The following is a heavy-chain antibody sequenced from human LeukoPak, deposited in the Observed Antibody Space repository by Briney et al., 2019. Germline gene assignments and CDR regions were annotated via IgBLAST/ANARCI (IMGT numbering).Heavy chain of an antibody. CDR2: IKSKTGGGTT. Sequence: GGSLRLSCAASGFTFSNAWMSWVRQAPGKGLEWVGRIKSKTGGGTTDYAAPVKGRFTISRDDSKNTLYLQMNSLKTEDTAVYYCTTDSTWIQLWLPTYYFDYWGQGTLVTVSS. CDR3: TTDSTWIQLWLPTYYFDY. CDR1: GFTFSNAW. V-gene: IGHV3-15*01. D-gene: IGHD5-18*01. J-gene: IGHJ4*02.